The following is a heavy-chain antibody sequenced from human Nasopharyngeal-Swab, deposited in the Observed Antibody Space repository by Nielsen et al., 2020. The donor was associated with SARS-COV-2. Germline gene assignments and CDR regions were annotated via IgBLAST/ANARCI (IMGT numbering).Heavy chain of an antibody. V-gene: IGHV7-4-1*02. CDR3: ARRYCSGSGCYGWLDP. Sequence: ASVKVSCKASGYTFNSYAIDWVRQAPGQGFEWMGWINTNTGKPAYAQGLTGRFVFSLDSPVTTAYLQISSLKSDDTAVYFCARRYCSGSGCYGWLDPWGQGTLVNVSS. CDR2: INTNTGKP. J-gene: IGHJ5*02. CDR1: GYTFNSYA. D-gene: IGHD2-15*01.